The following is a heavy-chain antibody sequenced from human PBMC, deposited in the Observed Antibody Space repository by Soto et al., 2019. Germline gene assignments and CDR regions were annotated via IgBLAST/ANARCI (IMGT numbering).Heavy chain of an antibody. J-gene: IGHJ4*02. CDR3: AKGLSGPWQLSGYSYFSDTYFDY. CDR1: GFTFSSYA. D-gene: IGHD5-18*01. V-gene: IGHV3-23*01. CDR2: ISGSGGST. Sequence: EVQLLESGGGLVQPGGSLRLSCAASGFTFSSYAMSWVRQAPGKGLEWVSAISGSGGSTYYADSVKGRFTISRDNSKNTLYLQINSLRAEDTAVYYCAKGLSGPWQLSGYSYFSDTYFDYWGQGTLVTVSS.